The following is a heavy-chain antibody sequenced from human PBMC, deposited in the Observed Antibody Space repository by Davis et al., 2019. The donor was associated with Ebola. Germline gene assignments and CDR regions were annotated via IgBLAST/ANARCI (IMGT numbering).Heavy chain of an antibody. V-gene: IGHV3-49*03. J-gene: IGHJ4*02. CDR2: IRSKAYGGTT. CDR1: GFTFSDYY. CDR3: TREYGGVVDY. D-gene: IGHD4-17*01. Sequence: GGSLRLSCAASGFTFSDYYMSWIRQAPGKGLEWVGFIRSKAYGGTTEYAASVKGRFTISRDDSKSIAYLQMNSLKTEDTAVYYCTREYGGVVDYWGQGTLVTVSS.